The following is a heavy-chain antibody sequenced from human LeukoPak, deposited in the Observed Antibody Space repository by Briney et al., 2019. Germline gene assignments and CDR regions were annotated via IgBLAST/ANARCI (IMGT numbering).Heavy chain of an antibody. D-gene: IGHD3-16*01. CDR1: GGAISGRRDY. CDR2: IYYSGSA. CDR3: ARNVSRGEPGGAFDI. J-gene: IGHJ3*02. Sequence: SETLSLTCTVSGGAISGRRDYWGWIRQPPGKGLEWIASIYYSGSAHYNPSLKSRVTISVDTSRNQFSLELRTATAADSAMYYCARNVSRGEPGGAFDIWGQGTMVTVSS. V-gene: IGHV4-39*01.